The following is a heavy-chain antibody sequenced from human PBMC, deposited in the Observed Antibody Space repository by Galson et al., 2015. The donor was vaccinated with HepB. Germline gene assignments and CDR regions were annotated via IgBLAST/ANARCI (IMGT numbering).Heavy chain of an antibody. CDR3: ARNLGYTYGQLGPINWFDP. D-gene: IGHD5-18*01. Sequence: ETLSLTCTVSGGSISSSSYFWGWIRQPPGKGLEWIGSIYYSGSTYYNPSLNNRVIISVDTSKNQFSLKLTSVTAADTAVYYCARNLGYTYGQLGPINWFDPWGQGTLVTVSS. J-gene: IGHJ5*02. V-gene: IGHV4-39*07. CDR2: IYYSGST. CDR1: GGSISSSSYF.